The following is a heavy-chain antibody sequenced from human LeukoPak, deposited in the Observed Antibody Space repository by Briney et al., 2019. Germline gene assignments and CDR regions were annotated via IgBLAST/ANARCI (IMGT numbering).Heavy chain of an antibody. V-gene: IGHV3-33*06. D-gene: IGHD3-22*01. J-gene: IGHJ3*02. CDR3: AKGHYDSSGDDAFDI. Sequence: QAGGSLRLSCAASGFTFSSYGMHWVRQAPGKGLEWVAVIWYDGSNKYYADSVKGRFTISRDSSKNTLYLQMNSLRAEDTAVYYCAKGHYDSSGDDAFDIWGQGTMVTVSS. CDR1: GFTFSSYG. CDR2: IWYDGSNK.